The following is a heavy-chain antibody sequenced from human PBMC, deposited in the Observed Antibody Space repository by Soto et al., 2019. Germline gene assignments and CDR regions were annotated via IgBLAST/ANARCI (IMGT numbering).Heavy chain of an antibody. CDR3: ARDGVAVTPGIPGY. J-gene: IGHJ1*01. CDR2: INVYNGNT. V-gene: IGHV1-18*01. D-gene: IGHD4-4*01. Sequence: ASVKGSCKASGYTFTSYSISWVRQAPGQGLEWMGWINVYNGNTKYAQKFQGRVTMTTDTSTSTVYMELRSLSSDDTAVYYCARDGVAVTPGIPGYWGQGTLVTV. CDR1: GYTFTSYS.